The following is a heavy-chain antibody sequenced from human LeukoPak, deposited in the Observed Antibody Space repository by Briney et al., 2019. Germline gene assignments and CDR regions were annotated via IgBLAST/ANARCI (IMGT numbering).Heavy chain of an antibody. V-gene: IGHV4-34*01. D-gene: IGHD3-10*01. J-gene: IGHJ4*02. CDR1: GGSFSGYY. CDR3: ARTVTMVRGARDY. Sequence: PSETLSLTCAVYGGSFSGYYWSWIRQPPGKGLEWIGEINHSGSTNYNPSLKSRVTISVDTSKNQSSLKLSSVTAADTAVYYCARTVTMVRGARDYWGQGTLVTVSS. CDR2: INHSGST.